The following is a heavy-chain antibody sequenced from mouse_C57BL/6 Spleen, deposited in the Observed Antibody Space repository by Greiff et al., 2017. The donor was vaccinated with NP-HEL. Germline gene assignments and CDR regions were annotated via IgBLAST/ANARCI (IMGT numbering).Heavy chain of an antibody. J-gene: IGHJ3*01. Sequence: VQLQQPGAELVKPGASVKLSCKASGYTFTSYWMQWVKQRPGQGLEWIGEIDPSDSYTNYNQKFTGKATLTVDTSSSTAYMQLSSLTSEDSAVYYCARSAPYYDGSRGGFAYWGQGTLVTVSA. CDR1: GYTFTSYW. CDR3: ARSAPYYDGSRGGFAY. CDR2: IDPSDSYT. V-gene: IGHV1-50*01. D-gene: IGHD1-1*01.